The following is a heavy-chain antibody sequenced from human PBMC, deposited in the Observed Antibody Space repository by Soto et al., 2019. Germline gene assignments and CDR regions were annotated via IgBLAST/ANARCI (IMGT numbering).Heavy chain of an antibody. CDR2: IRNKASTYAT. J-gene: IGHJ6*02. Sequence: PGGSLRLSCAASGFTFIDSAIHWVRQASGKGLEWVGRIRNKASTYATGYGASVKGRFTISRDDSKNTAYLQMKSLKTEDTAVYYCTRALLGDSSGYYYYYYYGMDVWGQGTTVTVSS. V-gene: IGHV3-73*01. D-gene: IGHD3-22*01. CDR1: GFTFIDSA. CDR3: TRALLGDSSGYYYYYYYGMDV.